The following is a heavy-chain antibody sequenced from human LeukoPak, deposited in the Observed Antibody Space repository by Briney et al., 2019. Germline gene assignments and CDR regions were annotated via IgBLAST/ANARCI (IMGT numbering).Heavy chain of an antibody. J-gene: IGHJ6*02. D-gene: IGHD2-2*02. Sequence: PSETLSLTCAVSVGSISSGNWWSWVRQSPGKGLEWIGEIYHNGTPSYNPSLKSRVTISADTFKNHFSLKLTSVTAADTAVYYCATAPILRGEGGEHYKYGMDVWGQGTTVIVSS. V-gene: IGHV4-4*02. CDR1: VGSISSGNW. CDR2: IYHNGTP. CDR3: ATAPILRGEGGEHYKYGMDV.